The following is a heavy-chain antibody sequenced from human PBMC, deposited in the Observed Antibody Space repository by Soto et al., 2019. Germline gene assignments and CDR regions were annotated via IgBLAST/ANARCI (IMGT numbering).Heavy chain of an antibody. Sequence: QVQLVQSGAEVKKPGTSVKVSCKASGYTFTSYGLSWVRQAPGQGLEWMGWISAYNGNTNYAQKLQGRVTMTTDTSTSTAYMELRSLRSDDTAVYYCAREMTPVTTRTATPFDYWGQGTLVTVSS. CDR3: AREMTPVTTRTATPFDY. J-gene: IGHJ4*02. CDR1: GYTFTSYG. V-gene: IGHV1-18*01. D-gene: IGHD4-17*01. CDR2: ISAYNGNT.